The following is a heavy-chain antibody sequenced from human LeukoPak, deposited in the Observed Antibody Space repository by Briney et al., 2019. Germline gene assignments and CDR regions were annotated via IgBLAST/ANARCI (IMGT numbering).Heavy chain of an antibody. D-gene: IGHD5-18*01. CDR2: INPSGGST. V-gene: IGHV1-46*01. J-gene: IGHJ6*03. CDR3: ARAYSMQLWLSYYYYYMDV. Sequence: GASVKVSCKASGYTFTSYYMHWVRQAPGQGLEWMGIINPSGGSTSYAQKFQGRVTMTRDTSTSTVYMELSSLRSEDTAVYYCARAYSMQLWLSYYYYYMDVWGKGTTVTVSS. CDR1: GYTFTSYY.